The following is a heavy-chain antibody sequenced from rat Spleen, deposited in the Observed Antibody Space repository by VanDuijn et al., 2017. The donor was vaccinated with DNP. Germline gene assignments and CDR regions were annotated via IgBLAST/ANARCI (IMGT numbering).Heavy chain of an antibody. Sequence: VQLVESGGGLVQPGRSLKLSCTASRFTFSDYNMAWVRQPPGKGLEWIAAIWGGGSTDYNSALKSRLSITRDTSKSQVLLKMSSLQTEDTAMYFCARWQLYLSYFDYWGQGVMVTVSS. CDR3: ARWQLYLSYFDY. V-gene: IGHV2-15*01. CDR1: RFTFSDYN. CDR2: IWGGGST. D-gene: IGHD1-2*01. J-gene: IGHJ2*01.